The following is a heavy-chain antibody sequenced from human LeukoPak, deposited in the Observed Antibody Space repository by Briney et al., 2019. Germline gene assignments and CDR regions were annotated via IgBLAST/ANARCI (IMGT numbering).Heavy chain of an antibody. J-gene: IGHJ5*02. CDR3: ARDRANWGVFDP. Sequence: ASVKVSCKASGYTFTGYYIHWVRQAPGQGLEWMGWINPNSGGTNYAQKFQGRVTMTRDTSISTAYMELSRLRSDDTAVYYCARDRANWGVFDPWGQGTLVTVSS. V-gene: IGHV1-2*02. D-gene: IGHD7-27*01. CDR1: GYTFTGYY. CDR2: INPNSGGT.